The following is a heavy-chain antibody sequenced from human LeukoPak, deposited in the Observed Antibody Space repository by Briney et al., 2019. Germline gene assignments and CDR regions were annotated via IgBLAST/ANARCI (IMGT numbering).Heavy chain of an antibody. CDR2: IIPIFGTA. J-gene: IGHJ5*02. CDR1: GGTFSSYA. D-gene: IGHD2-2*01. V-gene: IGHV1-69*13. CDR3: ARVGCSSTSCSPRPGLFTGWFDP. Sequence: SVKVSCKASGGTFSSYAISWVRQAPGQGLEWMGGIIPIFGTANYAQKFQGRVTITADESTSTAYMELSSLRSEDTAVYYCARVGCSSTSCSPRPGLFTGWFDPWGQGTLVTVSS.